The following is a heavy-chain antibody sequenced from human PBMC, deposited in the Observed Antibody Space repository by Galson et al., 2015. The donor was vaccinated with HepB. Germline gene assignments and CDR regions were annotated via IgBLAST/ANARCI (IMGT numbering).Heavy chain of an antibody. CDR2: ISTSISYR. D-gene: IGHD1-26*01. CDR3: VTELRGAFDI. V-gene: IGHV3-21*01. J-gene: IGHJ3*02. Sequence: SLRLSCAASGFILSSYTMNWVRQAPGKGLEWVSSISTSISYRYYADSVKGRFAISRDNAKNSLYLQMNSLRAEDTAVYYCVTELRGAFDIWGQGTMVTVSS. CDR1: GFILSSYT.